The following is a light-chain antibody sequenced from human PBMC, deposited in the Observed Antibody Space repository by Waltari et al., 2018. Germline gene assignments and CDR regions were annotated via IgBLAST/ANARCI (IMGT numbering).Light chain of an antibody. CDR2: KTF. Sequence: EIQMTQSPSTPSASVGDRVTITCRASQRISTLLAWFQQKPGNPPKHLIYKTFNLERGVPSRFSGSGSGTEFTLTITSLQPDDFATYYCQQYSSSSMFSFGQETKLEIK. CDR1: QRISTL. CDR3: QQYSSSSMFS. J-gene: IGKJ2*03. V-gene: IGKV1-5*03.